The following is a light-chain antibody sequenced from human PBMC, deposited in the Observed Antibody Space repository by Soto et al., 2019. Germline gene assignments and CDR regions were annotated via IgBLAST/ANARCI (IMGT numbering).Light chain of an antibody. Sequence: EIVLTQSPGTLSLSPGERATLSCRASQSVSSSYLAWYQQKPGQAPRLLIYGASSRATGIPDRFSGSGSGTDFTLTISRLEPDDFAVYYCQQYGSSQSVGQGTKVEIK. CDR2: GAS. CDR1: QSVSSSY. V-gene: IGKV3-20*01. J-gene: IGKJ1*01. CDR3: QQYGSSQS.